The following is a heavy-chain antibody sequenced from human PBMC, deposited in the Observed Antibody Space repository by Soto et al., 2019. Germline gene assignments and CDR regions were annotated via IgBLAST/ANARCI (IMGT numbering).Heavy chain of an antibody. CDR1: GGSISSSSYY. J-gene: IGHJ6*02. CDR3: ARQKEEVDV. CDR2: IYYSGST. Sequence: SDTLSLTCTVSGGSISSSSYYWGWIRQPPGKGLEWIGSIYYSGSTYYNPSLKSRVTISVDTSKNQFSLKLSSVTAADTTVYYCARQKEEVDVWGQGTTVTVSS. V-gene: IGHV4-39*01.